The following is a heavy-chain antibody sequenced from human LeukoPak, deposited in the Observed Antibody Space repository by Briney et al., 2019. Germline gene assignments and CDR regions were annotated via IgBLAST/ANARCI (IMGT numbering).Heavy chain of an antibody. D-gene: IGHD4/OR15-4a*01. J-gene: IGHJ4*02. CDR2: ISSSGSTI. Sequence: GGSLRLSCAASGFTFSSYAMSWVRQAPGKGLEWVSYISSSGSTIYYADSVKGRFTISRDNSKNTLYLQMNSLRAEDTAVYYCARRAGAYSHPYDYWGQGTLVTVSS. CDR3: ARRAGAYSHPYDY. CDR1: GFTFSSYA. V-gene: IGHV3-48*01.